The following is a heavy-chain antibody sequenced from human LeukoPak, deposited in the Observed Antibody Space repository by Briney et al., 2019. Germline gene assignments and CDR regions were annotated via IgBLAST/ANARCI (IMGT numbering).Heavy chain of an antibody. Sequence: GGSLRLSCAASGFTFSSYGMHWVRQAPGKGLEWVAAISYDGSNKYYADSVKGRFTISRDNSKNTLYLQMNSLRAEDTAVYYCAKGGSYAFDYWGQGTLVTVSS. CDR2: ISYDGSNK. V-gene: IGHV3-30*18. D-gene: IGHD2-15*01. J-gene: IGHJ4*02. CDR3: AKGGSYAFDY. CDR1: GFTFSSYG.